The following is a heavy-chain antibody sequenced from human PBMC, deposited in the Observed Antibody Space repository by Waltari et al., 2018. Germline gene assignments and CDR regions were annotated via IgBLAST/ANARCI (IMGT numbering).Heavy chain of an antibody. V-gene: IGHV4-61*02. J-gene: IGHJ4*02. CDR3: ACTVCPKGAADY. CDR2: IYTSGRT. Sequence: QVQLQESGPGLVKPSQTLSLTCTVPGGSISRGRYYWSWIRQRAGKGREWIGRIYTSGRTNNNPSLTSRVTISVDTSTIRFSLKLTSVTAADTAVYYCACTVCPKGAADYWGPVALVTVSS. D-gene: IGHD4-17*01. CDR1: GGSISRGRYY.